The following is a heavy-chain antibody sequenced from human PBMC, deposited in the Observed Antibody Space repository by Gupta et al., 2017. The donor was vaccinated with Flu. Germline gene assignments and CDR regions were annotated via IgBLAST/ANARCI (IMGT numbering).Heavy chain of an antibody. V-gene: IGHV3-11*01. D-gene: IGHD1-26*01. CDR3: ARVLSRSFYF. CDR2: ITSSGDTI. CDR1: GFTFSDSY. J-gene: IGHJ1*01. Sequence: QVQLVESGGGLVKPGGSLRLSCAASGFTFSDSYMTWIRQAPGKGLEWIAYITSSGDTISHADSLKGRFTISRDNAKNLLYLQINSLRGGDTAVYYCARVLSRSFYFWGQGTLVTVSS.